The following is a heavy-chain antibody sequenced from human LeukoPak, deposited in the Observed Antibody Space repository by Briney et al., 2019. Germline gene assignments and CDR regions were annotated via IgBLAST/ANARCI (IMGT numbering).Heavy chain of an antibody. CDR1: GGSISSGDYY. CDR3: ARAGRRGGAFDI. Sequence: SETLSLTCTVSGGSISSGDYYWSWIRQPPGKSLEWIGYIYYSGSTYYNPSLKSRVTISVDTSKNQFSLKLSSVTAADTAVYYCARAGRRGGAFDIWGQGTMVTVSS. CDR2: IYYSGST. V-gene: IGHV4-30-4*08. J-gene: IGHJ3*02.